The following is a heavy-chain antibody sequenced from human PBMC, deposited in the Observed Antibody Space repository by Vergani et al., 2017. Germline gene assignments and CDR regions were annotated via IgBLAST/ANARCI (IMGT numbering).Heavy chain of an antibody. V-gene: IGHV3-33*01. CDR3: AREYSSSWIPDY. CDR2: IWYDGSNK. D-gene: IGHD6-6*01. J-gene: IGHJ4*02. Sequence: QVRLVESGGGVVQPGRSLRLSCAASGFTFSSYGMHWVRQAPGKGLEWVALIWYDGSNKYYADSVKGRFTISRDNSKNTLYLQMNSLRAEDTAVYYCAREYSSSWIPDYWGQGTLVTVSS. CDR1: GFTFSSYG.